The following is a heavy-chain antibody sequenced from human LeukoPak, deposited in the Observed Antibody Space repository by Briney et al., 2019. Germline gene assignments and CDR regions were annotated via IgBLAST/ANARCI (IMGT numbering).Heavy chain of an antibody. Sequence: GGSLRLSCAASGFTFSSFGMHWVRQAPGKGLEWVTFIWYDGSNKYYADSVKGRFTISRDNSKNTLSLQVSSLRDEDTAVYYCAKAYGSGSYYDHHDYWGQGTLVTVSS. V-gene: IGHV3-30*02. J-gene: IGHJ4*02. CDR2: IWYDGSNK. D-gene: IGHD3-10*01. CDR1: GFTFSSFG. CDR3: AKAYGSGSYYDHHDY.